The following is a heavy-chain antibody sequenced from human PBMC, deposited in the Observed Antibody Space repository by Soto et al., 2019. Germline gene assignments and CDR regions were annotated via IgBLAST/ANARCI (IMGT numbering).Heavy chain of an antibody. CDR3: ARVSHSSSWYDAFDI. Sequence: SVKVSCKASGGTFSSYTISWVRQAPGQGLEWMGRIIPILGIANYAQKFQGRVTITADKSTSTAYMELSSLRSEDTAVYYCARVSHSSSWYDAFDIWGQGTMVTVSS. CDR2: IIPILGIA. J-gene: IGHJ3*02. V-gene: IGHV1-69*02. D-gene: IGHD6-13*01. CDR1: GGTFSSYT.